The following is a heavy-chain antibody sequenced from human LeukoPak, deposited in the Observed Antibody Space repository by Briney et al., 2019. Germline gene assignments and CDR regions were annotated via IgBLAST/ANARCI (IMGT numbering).Heavy chain of an antibody. CDR2: INPSGGST. D-gene: IGHD3-10*01. J-gene: IGHJ4*02. Sequence: ASVTVSCMASGYTFTSYYMHWVRQAPGQGLEWMGIINPSGGSTSYAQKFQGRVTMTRDTSTSTVYMELSSLRSEDTAVYYCARDGTHYGSGTVYFDYWGQRTLVTVSS. V-gene: IGHV1-46*01. CDR1: GYTFTSYY. CDR3: ARDGTHYGSGTVYFDY.